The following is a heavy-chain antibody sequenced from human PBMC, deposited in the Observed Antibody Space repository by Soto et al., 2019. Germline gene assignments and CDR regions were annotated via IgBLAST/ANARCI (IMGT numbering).Heavy chain of an antibody. CDR1: GGSFSGYY. CDR2: INHSGST. D-gene: IGHD7-27*01. J-gene: IGHJ4*02. Sequence: SETLSLTCAVYGGSFSGYYWSWIRQPPGKGLEWIGEINHSGSTNYNPSLKSRVTISVDTSKNQFSLKLTSVTAADTAVYYCARRRCCWGNDYWGQGTLVTVSS. V-gene: IGHV4-34*01. CDR3: ARRRCCWGNDY.